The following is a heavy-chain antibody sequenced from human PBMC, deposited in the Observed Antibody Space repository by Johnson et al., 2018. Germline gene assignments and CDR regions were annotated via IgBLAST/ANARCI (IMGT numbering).Heavy chain of an antibody. V-gene: IGHV3-30*18. J-gene: IGHJ1*01. CDR1: GFTFSSYG. Sequence: QVQLVESGGGVVQXGRSLRLSCAASGFTFSSYGMHWVRQAPGKGLEWVAVISYDGSNIYYADSVKGRFTISRDNSKNTLYLQMNSLRAEDTAVYYCAKDPGSSSWYWAEYFQHWGQGTLVTVSS. D-gene: IGHD6-13*01. CDR3: AKDPGSSSWYWAEYFQH. CDR2: ISYDGSNI.